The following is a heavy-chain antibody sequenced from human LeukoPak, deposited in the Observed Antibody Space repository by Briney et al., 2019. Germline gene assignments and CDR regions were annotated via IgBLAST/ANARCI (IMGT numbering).Heavy chain of an antibody. D-gene: IGHD6-13*01. CDR2: ISWNSGSI. J-gene: IGHJ4*02. Sequence: GRSLRLSCAASGFTFDDYAMHWVRQAPGKGLEWVSGISWNSGSIGYADSVKGRFTISRGNAKNSLYLQMNSLRAEDTALYYCAKDIGARAAAPFDYWGQGTLVTVSS. V-gene: IGHV3-9*01. CDR1: GFTFDDYA. CDR3: AKDIGARAAAPFDY.